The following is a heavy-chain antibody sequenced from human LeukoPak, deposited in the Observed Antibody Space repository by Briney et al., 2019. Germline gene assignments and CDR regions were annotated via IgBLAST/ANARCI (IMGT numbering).Heavy chain of an antibody. J-gene: IGHJ4*02. CDR3: ARDSGSSWFDY. CDR2: ISYDGSNK. V-gene: IGHV3-30*04. D-gene: IGHD6-13*01. Sequence: GRSLRLSCAASGFTFSSYAMHWVRQAPGKGLEWVAVISYDGSNKYYADSVKGRFTISRDNSKNTLYLQMNSLRSEDTAVYYCARDSGSSWFDYWGQGTLVTVSS. CDR1: GFTFSSYA.